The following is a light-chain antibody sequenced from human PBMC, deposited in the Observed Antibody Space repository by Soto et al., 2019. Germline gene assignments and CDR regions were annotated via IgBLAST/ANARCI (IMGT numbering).Light chain of an antibody. Sequence: SYVLTQPPSVSVVPGQTARITCGGNNIGSKSVHWCQQRPGQAPVPVVYDGGDRPSGIPERFSGSSSGNTATLTISRVEAGDEADYYCQVWDINTDHILFGGGTKLTVL. CDR1: NIGSKS. V-gene: IGLV3-21*02. CDR2: DGG. CDR3: QVWDINTDHIL. J-gene: IGLJ2*01.